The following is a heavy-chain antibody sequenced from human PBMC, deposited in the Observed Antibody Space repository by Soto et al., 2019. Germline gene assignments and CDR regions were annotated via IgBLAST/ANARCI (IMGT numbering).Heavy chain of an antibody. CDR3: ASSESGYSYGYGAFDI. Sequence: ASVKVSCKASGYTFTSYGISWLRQAPGQGLEWMGWISAYNGNTNYAQKLQGRVTMTTDTSTSTAYMELRSLRSDDTAVYYCASSESGYSYGYGAFDIWGQGTMVT. V-gene: IGHV1-18*04. CDR1: GYTFTSYG. D-gene: IGHD5-18*01. CDR2: ISAYNGNT. J-gene: IGHJ3*02.